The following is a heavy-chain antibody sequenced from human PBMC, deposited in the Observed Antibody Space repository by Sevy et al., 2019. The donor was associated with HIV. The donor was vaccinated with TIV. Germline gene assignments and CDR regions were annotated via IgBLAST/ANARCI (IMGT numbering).Heavy chain of an antibody. CDR1: GGPISSYY. CDR2: IHYSGST. CDR3: ARAPPVRSGDDSLNWFDP. J-gene: IGHJ5*02. V-gene: IGHV4-59*01. Sequence: SETLSLTCSVSGGPISSYYWSWIRQPPGKRLEWIGYIHYSGSTNYNPSLNSRLTISVDTSKNQFYLRLTSVTPADTAVYYCARAPPVRSGDDSLNWFDPWGQGILVTVSS. D-gene: IGHD5-12*01.